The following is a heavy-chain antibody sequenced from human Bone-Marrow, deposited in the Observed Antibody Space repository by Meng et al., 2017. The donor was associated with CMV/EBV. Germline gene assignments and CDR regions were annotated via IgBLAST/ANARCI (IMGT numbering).Heavy chain of an antibody. CDR1: GFTFSSYG. J-gene: IGHJ6*02. V-gene: IGHV3-30*02. D-gene: IGHD3-10*01. CDR3: AKENKRGYYGSGSYRGLYGMAV. CDR2: IRYDGSNK. Sequence: GGSLRLSCAASGFTFSSYGMHWVRQAPGKGLEWVAFIRYDGSNKYYADSVKGRFTISRDNSKNTLYLQMNSLRAEDTAVYYCAKENKRGYYGSGSYRGLYGMAVWGQGNTVNVSS.